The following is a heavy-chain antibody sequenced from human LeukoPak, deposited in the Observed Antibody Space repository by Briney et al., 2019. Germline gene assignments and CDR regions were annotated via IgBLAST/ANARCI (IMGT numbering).Heavy chain of an antibody. D-gene: IGHD1-26*01. CDR3: ARGHSGSYQRNDAFDI. V-gene: IGHV3-21*01. CDR2: ISSDSNYI. Sequence: GGSLRLSCAASGLSFGVYSMIWVRQVPGKGLEWVSSISSDSNYIYYAGSMKGRFTVSRDNARNSLSLQMDSPGAEDTAIYYCARGHSGSYQRNDAFDIWGQGKMVTVSS. J-gene: IGHJ3*02. CDR1: GLSFGVYS.